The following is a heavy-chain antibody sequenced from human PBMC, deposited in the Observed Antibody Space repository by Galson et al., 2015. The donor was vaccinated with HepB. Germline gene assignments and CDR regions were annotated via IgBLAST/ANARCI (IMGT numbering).Heavy chain of an antibody. CDR1: GFTFSSYA. D-gene: IGHD2-15*01. Sequence: SLRLSCAASGFTFSSYAMHWVRQAPGKGLEWVAVISYDESNKYYADSVKGRFTISRDNSKNTLYLQLNSLRAEDTAVYYCAGAGPYCSGGSCYRAYYYYGMDVWGRGTTVTVSS. CDR3: AGAGPYCSGGSCYRAYYYYGMDV. CDR2: ISYDESNK. V-gene: IGHV3-30-3*01. J-gene: IGHJ6*02.